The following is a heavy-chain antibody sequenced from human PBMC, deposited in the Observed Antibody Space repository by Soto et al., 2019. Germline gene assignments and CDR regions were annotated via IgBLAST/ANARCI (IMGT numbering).Heavy chain of an antibody. CDR2: IGGGGATT. D-gene: IGHD2-2*01. V-gene: IGHV3-23*01. CDR1: GFTFSNYA. J-gene: IGHJ4*02. Sequence: GGSLRLSCAASGFTFSNYAMSWVRQAPGKGLEWVSGIGGGGATTYYADSGEGRFTVSRDTSKNTLYLQMNSLRAEDTAIYYCSKVGDFWSSNRRYFDFWGQGTLVTVSS. CDR3: SKVGDFWSSNRRYFDF.